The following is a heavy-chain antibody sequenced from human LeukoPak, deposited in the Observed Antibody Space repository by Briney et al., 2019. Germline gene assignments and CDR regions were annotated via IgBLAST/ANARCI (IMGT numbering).Heavy chain of an antibody. CDR2: FDPEDGET. J-gene: IGHJ5*02. Sequence: ASVKVSCKVSGYTLTELSMHWVRQAPGKGLEWMGGFDPEDGETIYAQKFQGRVTMTEDSSTDTAYMELSSLRSEDTAVYYCARDKGRSSSSWYAKLLPIQNWFDPWGQGTLVTVSS. V-gene: IGHV1-24*01. D-gene: IGHD6-13*01. CDR1: GYTLTELS. CDR3: ARDKGRSSSSWYAKLLPIQNWFDP.